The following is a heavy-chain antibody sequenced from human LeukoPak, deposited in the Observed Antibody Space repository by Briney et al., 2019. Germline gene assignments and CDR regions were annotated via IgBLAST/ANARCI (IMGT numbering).Heavy chain of an antibody. D-gene: IGHD3-16*02. CDR1: GFTFSGYP. J-gene: IGHJ5*02. Sequence: TGGSLRLSCAASGFTFSGYPIHWVRQAPGKGLEWVAVISYDGSNKYYADSVKGRFTISRDNSKNTLYLQMNSLRAEDTAVYYCARDGDDYVWGSYRNSNWFDPWGQGTLVTVSS. CDR2: ISYDGSNK. CDR3: ARDGDDYVWGSYRNSNWFDP. V-gene: IGHV3-30-3*01.